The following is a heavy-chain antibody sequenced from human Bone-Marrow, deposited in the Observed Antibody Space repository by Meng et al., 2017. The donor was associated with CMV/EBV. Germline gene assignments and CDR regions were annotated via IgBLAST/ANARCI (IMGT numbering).Heavy chain of an antibody. CDR2: INHSGST. J-gene: IGHJ6*02. CDR1: GGSFSGYY. V-gene: IGHV4-34*01. D-gene: IGHD2-2*01. Sequence: SETLSLTCAVYGGSFSGYYWSWIRQPPGKGLEWIGEINHSGSTNYNPSLKSRVTISVDTSKNQFSLKLSSVTAADTAVYYCASNRIVVVPAAMDYYDYYGMDVWGQGTTVTVSS. CDR3: ASNRIVVVPAAMDYYDYYGMDV.